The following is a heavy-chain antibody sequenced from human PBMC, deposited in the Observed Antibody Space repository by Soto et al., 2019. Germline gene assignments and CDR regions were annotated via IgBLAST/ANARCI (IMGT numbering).Heavy chain of an antibody. Sequence: LSLTCTVSGGSISSYYWSWIRQPPGKGLEWIGYIYYSGSTNYNPSLKSRVTISVDTSKNQFSLKLSSVTAADTAVYYCAREKAGAVAGLFDYWGQGTLVTVSS. D-gene: IGHD6-19*01. V-gene: IGHV4-59*01. J-gene: IGHJ4*02. CDR2: IYYSGST. CDR1: GGSISSYY. CDR3: AREKAGAVAGLFDY.